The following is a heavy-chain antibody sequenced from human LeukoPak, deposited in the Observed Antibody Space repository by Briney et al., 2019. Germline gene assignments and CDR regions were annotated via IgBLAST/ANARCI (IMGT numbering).Heavy chain of an antibody. D-gene: IGHD3-3*01. Sequence: GSVKVSCKASGYTFTSYGISWVRQAPGQGLEWMGWISAYNGNTNYAQKLQGRVTMTRDTSTSTVYMELSSLRSEDTAVYYCARGLSGYYYYYYGMDVWGQGTTVTVSS. CDR2: ISAYNGNT. CDR1: GYTFTSYG. V-gene: IGHV1-18*01. J-gene: IGHJ6*02. CDR3: ARGLSGYYYYYYGMDV.